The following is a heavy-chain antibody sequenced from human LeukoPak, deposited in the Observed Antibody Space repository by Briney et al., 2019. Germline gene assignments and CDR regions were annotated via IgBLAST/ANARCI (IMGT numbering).Heavy chain of an antibody. Sequence: SETLSLTCTVSGSISSYYWSWIRQPPGKGLEWIGYIYTSGSANYNPSLTRRITISVATSKNQISLDLSSLTAADTATYHCARQKCTSSSCLTKNAFDIGGQGTMVTVSS. V-gene: IGHV4-4*09. D-gene: IGHD2-2*01. J-gene: IGHJ3*02. CDR2: IYTSGSA. CDR3: ARQKCTSSSCLTKNAFDI. CDR1: GSISSYY.